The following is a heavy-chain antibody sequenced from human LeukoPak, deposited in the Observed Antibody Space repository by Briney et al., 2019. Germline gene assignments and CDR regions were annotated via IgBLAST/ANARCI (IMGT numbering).Heavy chain of an antibody. CDR1: GFAFNTYS. CDR2: ISSINSGE. V-gene: IGHV3-48*01. CDR3: VKDWTYSFED. D-gene: IGHD3/OR15-3a*01. Sequence: PGGSLRLSCAASGFAFNTYSMNWVRQAPGKGLEWISYISSINSGEYYADSVKGRFSISRDNAKNSLSLQMNSLRVEDTAVYYCVKDWTYSFEDWGQGTLVTASS. J-gene: IGHJ4*02.